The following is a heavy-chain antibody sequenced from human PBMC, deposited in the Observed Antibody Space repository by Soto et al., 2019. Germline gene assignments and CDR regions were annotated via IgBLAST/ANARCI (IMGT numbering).Heavy chain of an antibody. D-gene: IGHD2-15*01. J-gene: IGHJ4*02. V-gene: IGHV3-30*03. CDR1: GFTFSSYA. CDR2: ISYDGSNK. Sequence: GGSLRLSCAASGFTFSSYAMHWVRQAPGKGLEWVAVISYDGSNKYYADSVKGRFTISRDNSKNTLYLQMNSLRAEDTAVYYCATGRAIVVVVAEFDYWGQGTLVTVSS. CDR3: ATGRAIVVVVAEFDY.